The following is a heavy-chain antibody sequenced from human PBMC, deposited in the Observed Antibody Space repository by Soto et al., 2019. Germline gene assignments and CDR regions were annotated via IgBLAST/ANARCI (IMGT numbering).Heavy chain of an antibody. Sequence: PGGSLRLSCAASGFTFSSYGMHWVRQAPGKGLEWVAVIWYDGSNKYYADSVKGRFTISRDNSKNTLYLQMNSLRAEDTAVYYCARGFIWSSGWYSDYWGQGTLVTVSS. CDR1: GFTFSSYG. D-gene: IGHD6-19*01. J-gene: IGHJ4*02. CDR2: IWYDGSNK. CDR3: ARGFIWSSGWYSDY. V-gene: IGHV3-33*01.